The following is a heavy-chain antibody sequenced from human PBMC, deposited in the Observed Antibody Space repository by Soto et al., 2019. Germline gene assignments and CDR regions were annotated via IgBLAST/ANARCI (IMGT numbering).Heavy chain of an antibody. V-gene: IGHV3-23*01. J-gene: IGHJ3*01. CDR3: AKALVFHDAVDV. CDR2: ITGSGGGT. D-gene: IGHD3-10*01. Sequence: GGSLRLSCAASGFTFSSYVVSWVRQAPGKGLEWVSAITGSGGGTYYAASVMGRFTISRDNSKNTLYLQMNSLRAEDTATYYCAKALVFHDAVDVWGQGTMVTVSS. CDR1: GFTFSSYV.